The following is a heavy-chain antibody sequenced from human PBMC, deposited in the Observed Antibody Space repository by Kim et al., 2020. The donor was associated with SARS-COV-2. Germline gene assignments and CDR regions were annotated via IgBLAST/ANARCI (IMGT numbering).Heavy chain of an antibody. CDR2: INTHSGNP. Sequence: ASVKVSCKASGYIFTGDAINWVRQGPGQGLEWMGWINTHSGNPIYAQDFTGRFVFSSDSSVSTAYLQITSLQADDTAVYYCARDRLSGPGDYFDYCGQGT. J-gene: IGHJ4*02. CDR3: ARDRLSGPGDYFDY. V-gene: IGHV7-4-1*02. CDR1: GYIFTGDA. D-gene: IGHD7-27*01.